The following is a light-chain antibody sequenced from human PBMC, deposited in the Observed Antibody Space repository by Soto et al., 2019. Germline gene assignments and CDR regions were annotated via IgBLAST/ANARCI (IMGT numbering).Light chain of an antibody. CDR2: GS. J-gene: IGKJ2*01. V-gene: IGKV3D-7*01. Sequence: EIVMTQSPAILSLSPGERATLSCRASQSISSSSLFWYQQKPGQAPRVLIYGSTRATGIPARFSGSGSGTDFTLTITSLLPEDFAVYYCHQDYNLPYTFGQGTKLEIK. CDR1: QSISSSS. CDR3: HQDYNLPYT.